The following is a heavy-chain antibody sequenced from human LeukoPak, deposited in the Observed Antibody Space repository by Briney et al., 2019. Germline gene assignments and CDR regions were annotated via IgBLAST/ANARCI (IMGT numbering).Heavy chain of an antibody. V-gene: IGHV1-2*06. CDR1: GYTFTGYY. CDR2: INPNSGGT. CDR3: ARQYSSSWLKFDY. D-gene: IGHD6-13*01. J-gene: IGHJ4*02. Sequence: VASVKVSCKASGYTFTGYYMHWVRQALGQGLEWMGRINPNSGGTNYAQKFQGRVTMTRDTSISTAYMELSRLRSDDTAVYYCARQYSSSWLKFDYWGQGTLVTVSS.